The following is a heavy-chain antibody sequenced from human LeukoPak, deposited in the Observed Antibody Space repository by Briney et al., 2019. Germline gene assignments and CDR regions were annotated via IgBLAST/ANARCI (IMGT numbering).Heavy chain of an antibody. V-gene: IGHV4-34*01. CDR2: INHSGST. CDR1: GGSFSGYY. J-gene: IGHJ4*02. D-gene: IGHD2-8*01. Sequence: PSETLSLTCAVYGGSFSGYYWSWIRQPPGKGLEWIGEINHSGSTNYNPSLKSRVTISVDTSKNQFSLKLSSVTAADTAVYYCARAPWYYFDCWGQGTLVTVSS. CDR3: ARAPWYYFDC.